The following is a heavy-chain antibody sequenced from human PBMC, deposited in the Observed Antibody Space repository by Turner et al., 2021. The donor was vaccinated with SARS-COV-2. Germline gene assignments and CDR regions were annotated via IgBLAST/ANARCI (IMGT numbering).Heavy chain of an antibody. V-gene: IGHV1-24*01. CDR1: GYPLTELS. J-gene: IGHJ6*02. CDR3: ATGVAVAGTPSDYYYYYGMDV. D-gene: IGHD6-19*01. Sequence: HVQLVQSGASVTKPGASVTVSCKVSGYPLTELSMHWVRQAPGKGLEWMGGFDPEDGETIYEQKFQGRVTMTEDTSTDTAYMELSSLRSEDTDVYYCATGVAVAGTPSDYYYYYGMDVWGQGTTVTVSS. CDR2: FDPEDGET.